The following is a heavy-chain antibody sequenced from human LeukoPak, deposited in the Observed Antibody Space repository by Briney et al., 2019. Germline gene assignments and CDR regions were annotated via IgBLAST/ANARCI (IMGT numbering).Heavy chain of an antibody. V-gene: IGHV1-46*01. CDR2: INPSGGST. J-gene: IGHJ3*02. Sequence: ASVKVSCKASGYTFTSYYMHWVRQAPGQGLEWMGIINPSGGSTSHAQKFQGRVTMTRDTSTSTVYMELSSLRSEDTAVYYCASALGPLDAFDIWGQGTMVTVSS. CDR3: ASALGPLDAFDI. D-gene: IGHD7-27*01. CDR1: GYTFTSYY.